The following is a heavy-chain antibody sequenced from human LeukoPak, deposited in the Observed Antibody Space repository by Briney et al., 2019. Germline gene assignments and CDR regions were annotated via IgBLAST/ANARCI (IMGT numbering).Heavy chain of an antibody. J-gene: IGHJ4*02. CDR3: ARDLTGIDLRGTYDSSGYYIGSLGY. D-gene: IGHD3-22*01. CDR2: INPNSGGT. V-gene: IGHV1-2*02. Sequence: GASVKVSCKASGYTFTGYYMHWVRQAPGQGLEWMGWINPNSGGTNYAQKFQGRVTMTRDTSISTAYMELSRLRSDDTAVYYCARDLTGIDLRGTYDSSGYYIGSLGYWGQGTLVTVSS. CDR1: GYTFTGYY.